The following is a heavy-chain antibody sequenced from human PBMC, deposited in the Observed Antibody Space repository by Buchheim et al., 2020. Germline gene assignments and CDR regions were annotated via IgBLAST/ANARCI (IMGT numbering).Heavy chain of an antibody. CDR1: GGSISSSSYY. Sequence: QLQLQESGPGLVKPSETLSLTCTVSGGSISSSSYYWGWIRQPPGKGLEWIGSIYYSGSTYYNPSLKSRVTISVDTSKNQFSLKLSSVTAADTAVYYCARLSRSDGIVGATTHYWYFDLWGRGTL. CDR2: IYYSGST. J-gene: IGHJ2*01. V-gene: IGHV4-39*01. D-gene: IGHD1-26*01. CDR3: ARLSRSDGIVGATTHYWYFDL.